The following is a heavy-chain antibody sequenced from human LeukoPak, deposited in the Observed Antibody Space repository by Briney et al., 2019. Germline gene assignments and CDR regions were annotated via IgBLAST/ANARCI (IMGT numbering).Heavy chain of an antibody. D-gene: IGHD3-10*01. CDR1: GFNFDNYY. V-gene: IGHV3-7*04. Sequence: GGSLRLSCVGSGFNFDNYYMSWVRQAPGKGLEWVADIRHDGSDVYNVDSVRGRFTISRDNARNSVFLQMNSLKDEDTAVYYCARDGSGGDFSLDYWGQGTLVTVSS. J-gene: IGHJ4*02. CDR3: ARDGSGGDFSLDY. CDR2: IRHDGSDV.